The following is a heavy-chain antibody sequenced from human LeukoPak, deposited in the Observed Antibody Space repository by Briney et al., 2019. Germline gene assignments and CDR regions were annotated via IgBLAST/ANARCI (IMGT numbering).Heavy chain of an antibody. Sequence: PSETLSLTCTVSGGSISSSSYYWSWIRQPPGKGLEWIGYIYYSGSTNYNPSLKSRVTISVDTSKNQFSLKLSSVTAADTAVYYCARVSVVGAGASHPEFDYWGQGTLVTVSS. CDR1: GGSISSSSYY. J-gene: IGHJ4*02. CDR3: ARVSVVGAGASHPEFDY. V-gene: IGHV4-61*01. D-gene: IGHD1-26*01. CDR2: IYYSGST.